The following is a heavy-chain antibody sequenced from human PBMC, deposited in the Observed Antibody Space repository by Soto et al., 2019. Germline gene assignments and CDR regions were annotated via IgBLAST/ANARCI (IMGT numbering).Heavy chain of an antibody. CDR1: GFTFSSYA. V-gene: IGHV3-30-3*02. CDR3: ANRWGYFDL. D-gene: IGHD1-26*01. CDR2: ISYDGSNK. J-gene: IGHJ2*01. Sequence: QVQLVESGGGVVQPGRSLRLSCAASGFTFSSYAMHWVRQAPGKGLEWVAVISYDGSNKYYADSVKGRFTISRDNSTNTLYLQMDCLRAEDPAVYYCANRWGYFDLWGLGTLVTFSS.